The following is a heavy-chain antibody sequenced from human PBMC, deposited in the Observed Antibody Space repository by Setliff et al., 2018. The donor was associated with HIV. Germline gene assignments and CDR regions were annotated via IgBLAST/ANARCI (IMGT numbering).Heavy chain of an antibody. CDR3: ARDRSLRFSILPSFNYFDV. CDR1: GYSITNGNH. J-gene: IGHJ4*02. V-gene: IGHV4-38-2*02. Sequence: SETLSLTCLVFGYSITNGNHWGWIRQSPGKGLEWIGSIYSTGHTYYNPSHKSRLTMSVDTAKNRFSLKLISVTATDTAVYYCARDRSLRFSILPSFNYFDVWGQGALVTVSS. CDR2: IYSTGHT. D-gene: IGHD3-10*01.